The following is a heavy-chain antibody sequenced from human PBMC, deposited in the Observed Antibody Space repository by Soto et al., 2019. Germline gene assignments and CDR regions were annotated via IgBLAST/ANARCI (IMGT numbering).Heavy chain of an antibody. Sequence: GSLRLSCTASGFTFGDYAMSWFRQAPGKGLEWVGFIRSKAYGGTTEYAASVKGRFTISRDDSKSIAYLQMNSLKTEDTAVYYCTRERYRTLWFGELDDYWGQGTLVTVSS. D-gene: IGHD3-10*01. CDR2: IRSKAYGGTT. CDR3: TRERYRTLWFGELDDY. CDR1: GFTFGDYA. V-gene: IGHV3-49*03. J-gene: IGHJ4*02.